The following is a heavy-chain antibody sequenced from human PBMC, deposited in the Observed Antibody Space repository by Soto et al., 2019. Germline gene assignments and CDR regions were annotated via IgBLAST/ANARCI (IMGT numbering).Heavy chain of an antibody. J-gene: IGHJ6*02. D-gene: IGHD4-17*01. CDR3: ARDPSAYGDYEYYYYGMDV. CDR1: GGTFSSYT. Sequence: QVQLVQSGAEVKKPGSSVKVSCKASGGTFSSYTISWVRQAPGQGLEWMGRIIPILGIANYAQKFQGRVTITADKSTSTAYMELSSLRSEDTAVYYCARDPSAYGDYEYYYYGMDVWGQGTTVTVSS. V-gene: IGHV1-69*08. CDR2: IIPILGIA.